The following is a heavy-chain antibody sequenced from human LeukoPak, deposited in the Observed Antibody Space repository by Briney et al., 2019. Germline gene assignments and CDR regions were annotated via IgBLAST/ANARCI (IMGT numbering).Heavy chain of an antibody. J-gene: IGHJ6*02. Sequence: GGSLRLSCAASGFTFSSYWMSWVRQAPGKGLEWVANIKEDESEKYYVDSVKGRFTIPRDNAKNTLYLQMNTLRVEDTAVYYCTRDLMDYDVSTGLHHYYMDVWGQGTTVTVSS. CDR3: TRDLMDYDVSTGLHHYYMDV. D-gene: IGHD3-9*01. CDR1: GFTFSSYW. V-gene: IGHV3-7*01. CDR2: IKEDESEK.